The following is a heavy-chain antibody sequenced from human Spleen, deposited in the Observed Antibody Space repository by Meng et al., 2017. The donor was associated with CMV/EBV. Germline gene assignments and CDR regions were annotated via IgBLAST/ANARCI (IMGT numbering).Heavy chain of an antibody. V-gene: IGHV4-59*01. J-gene: IGHJ3*02. CDR1: GGSISNFY. D-gene: IGHD3-9*01. Sequence: SETLSLTCTVSGGSISNFYWNWVRQPPGKGLEWIGYIFYNGSSNFNPSLKSRVTISVDTSRNQISLKLSSVTAADTAVYYCARGESYNILTGYYPLIGAFDIWGQGTMVTVSS. CDR2: IFYNGSS. CDR3: ARGESYNILTGYYPLIGAFDI.